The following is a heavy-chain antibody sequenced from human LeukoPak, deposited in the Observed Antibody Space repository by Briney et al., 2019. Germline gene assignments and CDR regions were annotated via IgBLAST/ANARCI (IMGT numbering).Heavy chain of an antibody. CDR1: GFTFSDYD. CDR2: ISGRSSHT. CDR3: GRAFPPLRTSSAGDL. D-gene: IGHD3-16*01. J-gene: IGHJ4*02. Sequence: PGGSLRLSCSASGFTFSDYDMNWISQAPGKGLEWISAISGRSSHTYYGDSVKGRFSISRDNAKNLLYLQMNGLGAEDTAVYYCGRAFPPLRTSSAGDLWGQGTLVTVSS. V-gene: IGHV3-21*06.